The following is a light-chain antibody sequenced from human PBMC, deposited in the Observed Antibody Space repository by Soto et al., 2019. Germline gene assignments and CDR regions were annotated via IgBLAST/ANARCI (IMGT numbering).Light chain of an antibody. Sequence: EIVLTQSPGTLSLSPGERATLSCRASQSVSSSYLAWYQQKPGQAPRLLIHGASSRAAGIPDRFSDSGSGTDFTLTISRLEPEDFAVYYCQQYGSSPRTFGQGTKVEIK. CDR3: QQYGSSPRT. CDR2: GAS. J-gene: IGKJ1*01. CDR1: QSVSSSY. V-gene: IGKV3-20*01.